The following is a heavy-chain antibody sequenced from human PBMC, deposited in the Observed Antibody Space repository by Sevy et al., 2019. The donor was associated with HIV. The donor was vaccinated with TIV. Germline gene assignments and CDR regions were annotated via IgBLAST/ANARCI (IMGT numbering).Heavy chain of an antibody. V-gene: IGHV4-59*01. CDR3: ASFSGRRCSGGSCYLADAFDI. J-gene: IGHJ3*02. CDR1: DGSISSYY. CDR2: IYYSGST. Sequence: SDTLSLTCTVSDGSISSYYWSWIRQPPGKGLEWIGYIYYSGSTNYNPSLKSRVTISVDTSKNQFSLKLSSVTAADTAVYYCASFSGRRCSGGSCYLADAFDIWGQGTMVTVSS. D-gene: IGHD2-15*01.